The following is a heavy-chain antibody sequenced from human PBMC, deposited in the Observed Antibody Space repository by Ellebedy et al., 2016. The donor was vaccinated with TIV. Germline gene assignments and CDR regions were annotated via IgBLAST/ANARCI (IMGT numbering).Heavy chain of an antibody. CDR1: GYSFTSYW. CDR2: IYPGDSDT. J-gene: IGHJ4*02. D-gene: IGHD1-14*01. V-gene: IGHV5-51*01. Sequence: PGGSLRLSCKGSGYSFTSYWIGWVRQMPGKGLEWMGFIYPGDSDTRYSPAFTGQVTLSADKSISTAYLQWSSLKASDTAMYYCARDSGLDYWGQGTLVTVSS. CDR3: ARDSGLDY.